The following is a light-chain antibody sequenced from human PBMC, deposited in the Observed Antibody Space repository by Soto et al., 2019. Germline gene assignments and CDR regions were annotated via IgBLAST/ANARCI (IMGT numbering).Light chain of an antibody. CDR2: DAS. V-gene: IGKV1-13*02. CDR1: QGISSA. J-gene: IGKJ1*01. Sequence: IRMTQSPSSVSASVGDRVTIPCRASQGISSALAWYQQKPGEAPTLLIYDASSLESGVPSRFSGGGSETEFTLTISSLQPDDFAAYYCQQYNTYWTFGRGTKVDI. CDR3: QQYNTYWT.